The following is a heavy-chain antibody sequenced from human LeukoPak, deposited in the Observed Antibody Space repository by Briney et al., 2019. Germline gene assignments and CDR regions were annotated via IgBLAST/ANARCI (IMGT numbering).Heavy chain of an antibody. D-gene: IGHD2-15*01. CDR3: ARARGYAESGGYPVFDH. Sequence: GGSLRLSCSVSGFTFGDYAMSWVRQAPGKGLEWISYISNDLVTMHHADSVKGRFTISRDNSKNSLYLEMNNLRVEDTAVYYCARARGYAESGGYPVFDHWGQGVLVTVSS. CDR2: ISNDLVTM. CDR1: GFTFGDYA. V-gene: IGHV3-48*03. J-gene: IGHJ4*02.